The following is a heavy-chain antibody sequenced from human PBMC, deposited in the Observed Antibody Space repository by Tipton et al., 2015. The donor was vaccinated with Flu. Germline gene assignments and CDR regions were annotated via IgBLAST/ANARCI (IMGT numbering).Heavy chain of an antibody. V-gene: IGHV4-39*07. CDR2: IYYSGST. Sequence: GLVKPSETLSLTCTVSGGSISSSSYYWGWIRQPPGKGLEWIGSIYYSGSTYYNPSLKSRVTISVDTSKNQFSLKLSSVTAADTAVYYCARDHLYYYGSGSYYNGDNWFDPWGQGTLVTVSS. CDR1: GGSISSSSYY. D-gene: IGHD3-10*01. J-gene: IGHJ5*02. CDR3: ARDHLYYYGSGSYYNGDNWFDP.